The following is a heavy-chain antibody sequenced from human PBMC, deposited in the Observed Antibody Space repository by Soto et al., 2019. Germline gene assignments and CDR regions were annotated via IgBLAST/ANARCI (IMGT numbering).Heavy chain of an antibody. CDR3: ARSAMVTGYYYYGMDV. CDR1: GYTFTSYG. CDR2: ISAYNGNT. D-gene: IGHD5-18*01. V-gene: IGHV1-18*04. Sequence: ASVKVSCKASGYTFTSYGISWVRQAPGQGLERMGWISAYNGNTNYAQKLQGRVTMTTDTSTSTAYMELRSLRSDDTAVYYCARSAMVTGYYYYGMDVWGQGTTVTVSS. J-gene: IGHJ6*02.